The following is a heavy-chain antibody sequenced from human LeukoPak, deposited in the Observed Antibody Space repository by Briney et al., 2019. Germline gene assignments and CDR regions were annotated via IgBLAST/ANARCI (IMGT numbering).Heavy chain of an antibody. Sequence: PGGSLRLSCAASGFTFSSYSMNWVRQAPGKGLEWVSSTSSSSSYIYYADSVKGRFTISRDNAKNSLYLQMNSPRAEDTAVYYCARWGSSCPFDYWGQGTLVTVSS. J-gene: IGHJ4*02. CDR2: TSSSSSYI. D-gene: IGHD6-13*01. CDR3: ARWGSSCPFDY. CDR1: GFTFSSYS. V-gene: IGHV3-21*01.